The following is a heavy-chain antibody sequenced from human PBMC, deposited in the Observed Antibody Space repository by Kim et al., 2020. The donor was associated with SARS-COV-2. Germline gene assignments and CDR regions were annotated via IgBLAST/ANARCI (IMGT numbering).Heavy chain of an antibody. J-gene: IGHJ5*02. CDR3: ARPASRTIFGVVGEFDP. V-gene: IGHV4-59*08. CDR1: GGSISSHY. Sequence: SETLSLTCTVSGGSISSHYWSWIRQPPGKGLEWIGYIYYSGSTNYNPCLKSRVTILVDTSKNQFSLKLSSVTAADTAVYYCARPASRTIFGVVGEFDPWGQGTLVTVSS. CDR2: IYYSGST. D-gene: IGHD3-3*01.